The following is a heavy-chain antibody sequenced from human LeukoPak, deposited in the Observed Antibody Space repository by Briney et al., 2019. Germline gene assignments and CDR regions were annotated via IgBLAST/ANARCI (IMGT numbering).Heavy chain of an antibody. D-gene: IGHD2-8*02. V-gene: IGHV3-23*01. Sequence: GGSLRLSCAASGFTFIRYGMGWVRQAPGKGLECVSSISGSGSTTYYADSVKGRFTISRDNSKNTLYLQMNSLRVEDTAVYFCAQDRTGGTGRDWFDPWGQGTLVTVSS. CDR2: ISGSGSTT. J-gene: IGHJ5*02. CDR3: AQDRTGGTGRDWFDP. CDR1: GFTFIRYG.